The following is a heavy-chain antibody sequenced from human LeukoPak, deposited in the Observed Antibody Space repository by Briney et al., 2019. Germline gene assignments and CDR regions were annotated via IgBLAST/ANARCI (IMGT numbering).Heavy chain of an antibody. D-gene: IGHD3-22*01. CDR2: ISTTSSYI. Sequence: PGGSLRLSCAASGFTFSTYSMNWVRQAPGKGLDWVSSISTTSSYIYYADSVKGRFTISRDNAKNSLFLQMNSLRAEDTAVYYCARTHSDYDSSGLDYWGQGTLVTVSP. CDR3: ARTHSDYDSSGLDY. J-gene: IGHJ4*02. CDR1: GFTFSTYS. V-gene: IGHV3-21*01.